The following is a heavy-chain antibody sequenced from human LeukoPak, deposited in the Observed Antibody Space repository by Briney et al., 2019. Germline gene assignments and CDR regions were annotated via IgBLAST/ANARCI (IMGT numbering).Heavy chain of an antibody. CDR3: ARLVAYCSSTSCSDY. Sequence: KPSETLSLTCTVSGGSISSHYWSWVRQPPGKGLEWIGYIYDSGSTNYNPSLKSRVTISVDTSKNQFSLKLSSVTAADTAVYYCARLVAYCSSTSCSDYWGQGTLVTVSS. D-gene: IGHD2-2*01. V-gene: IGHV4-59*11. CDR2: IYDSGST. CDR1: GGSISSHY. J-gene: IGHJ4*02.